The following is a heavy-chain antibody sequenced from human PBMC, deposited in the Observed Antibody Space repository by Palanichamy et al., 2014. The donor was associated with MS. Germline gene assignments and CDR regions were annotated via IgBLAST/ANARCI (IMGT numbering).Heavy chain of an antibody. D-gene: IGHD1-26*01. CDR1: GFTVSSNY. V-gene: IGHV3-53*01. J-gene: IGHJ4*02. CDR3: AREGYRGEFDY. CDR2: IYSGGNG. Sequence: EVQLVESGGGLIQPGGSLRLSCVASGFTVSSNYISWVRQAPGKGLEWVSVIYSGGNGYYADAVRGRFTISRDNSKSTVFLQMNSLRPEDTAVYYCAREGYRGEFDYWGQGTLVTVSS.